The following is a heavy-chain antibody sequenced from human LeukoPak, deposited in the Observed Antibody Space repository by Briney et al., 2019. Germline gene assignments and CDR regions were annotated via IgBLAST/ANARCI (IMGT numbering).Heavy chain of an antibody. V-gene: IGHV3-33*08. CDR1: GFTFSSYA. D-gene: IGHD6-6*01. CDR2: IWYDGSKK. CDR3: ARDPGHYGSSSGSRFDY. Sequence: GGSLRLSCAASGFTFSSYAMHWVRQAPGKGLEWVAVIWYDGSKKYYADSVKGRLTISRDDSKNTLYLQMNSLRAEDTAVYSCARDPGHYGSSSGSRFDYWGQGTLVTVSS. J-gene: IGHJ4*02.